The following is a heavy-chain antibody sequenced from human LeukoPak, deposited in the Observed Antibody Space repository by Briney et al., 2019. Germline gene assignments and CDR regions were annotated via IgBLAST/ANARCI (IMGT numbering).Heavy chain of an antibody. CDR1: GYTFTSYG. CDR2: ISAYNGNT. CDR3: ARDSYGSGSYPYDY. Sequence: GASVKVSCKASGYTFTSYGISWVRQAPGQGLEWMGWISAYNGNTNYAQKLQGRVTMTTDTSTSTAYMELRSLRSDDTAVYYCARDSYGSGSYPYDYWGQGTLVTVSS. V-gene: IGHV1-18*01. D-gene: IGHD3-10*01. J-gene: IGHJ4*02.